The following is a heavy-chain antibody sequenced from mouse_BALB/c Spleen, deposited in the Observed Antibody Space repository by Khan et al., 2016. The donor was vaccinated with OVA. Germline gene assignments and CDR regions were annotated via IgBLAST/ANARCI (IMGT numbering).Heavy chain of an antibody. CDR1: GFTFSSYS. CDR2: ISSDADYT. V-gene: IGHV5-6*02. Sequence: EVKLEESGGDLVKPGGSLKLSCAASGFTFSSYSMSWVRQTPDKRLEWVASISSDADYTYYPDSVKGRFTISRDNAKNTLYLQMSSLKSEDTAMYYCASHLTGSFDYWGQGTLVTVSA. CDR3: ASHLTGSFDY. J-gene: IGHJ3*01. D-gene: IGHD4-1*01.